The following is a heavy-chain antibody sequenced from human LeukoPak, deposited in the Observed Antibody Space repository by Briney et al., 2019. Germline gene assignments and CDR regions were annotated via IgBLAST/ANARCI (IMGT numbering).Heavy chain of an antibody. CDR3: ARVNGNSGYDIGYSDY. D-gene: IGHD5-12*01. Sequence: GGSLRLSCAASGFSFHYYAMHWVRQAPGKGLEWVAVISYDGTNEYYADSVKGRLTISRDNSKNTLYMQMNSLRPEDTAVYYCARVNGNSGYDIGYSDYWGQGTLVTVSS. J-gene: IGHJ4*02. V-gene: IGHV3-30-3*01. CDR1: GFSFHYYA. CDR2: ISYDGTNE.